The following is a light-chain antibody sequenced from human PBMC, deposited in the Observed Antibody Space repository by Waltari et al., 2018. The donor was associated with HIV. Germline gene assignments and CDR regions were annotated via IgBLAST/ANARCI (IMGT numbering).Light chain of an antibody. CDR1: SSDVGSYDL. CDR2: EFY. J-gene: IGLJ2*01. CDR3: SSYAGSSALVV. Sequence: QSALTQPASVSGSPGQSITISCTGTSSDVGSYDLVSWYQQHPGKAPKLMIYEFYKRPSGVSNRFSGSKSGNTASLTISGLQAEDEADYYCSSYAGSSALVVFGGGTKVTVL. V-gene: IGLV2-23*02.